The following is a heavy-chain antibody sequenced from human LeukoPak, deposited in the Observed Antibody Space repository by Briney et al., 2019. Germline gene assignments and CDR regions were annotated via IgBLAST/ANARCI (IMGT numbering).Heavy chain of an antibody. CDR1: GFTVSSDS. J-gene: IGHJ4*02. V-gene: IGHV3-53*01. D-gene: IGHD4/OR15-4a*01. Sequence: GGSLRLSCTVSGFTVSSDSMSWVRHAPRKGLEWVSFIYSDNTHYSDSVKGRFTISRDNSKNTLYLQMNSLRAEDTAVYYCARRAGAYSHPYDYWGQGTLVTVSS. CDR3: ARRAGAYSHPYDY. CDR2: IYSDNT.